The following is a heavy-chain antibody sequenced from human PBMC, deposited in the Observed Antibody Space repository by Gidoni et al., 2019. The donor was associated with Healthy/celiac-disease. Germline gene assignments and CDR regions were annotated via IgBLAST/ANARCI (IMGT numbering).Heavy chain of an antibody. V-gene: IGHV3-21*01. CDR1: GFTFSSYS. D-gene: IGHD2-15*01. CDR2: ISSSSSYI. Sequence: EVQLVESGGGLVKPGGSLSLSCAASGFTFSSYSMNWVRQAPGKGLEWVSSISSSSSYIYYADSVKGRFTISRDNAKNSLYLQMNSLRAEDTAVYYCASYACSGGSCYSDAFDIWGQGTMVTVSS. J-gene: IGHJ3*02. CDR3: ASYACSGGSCYSDAFDI.